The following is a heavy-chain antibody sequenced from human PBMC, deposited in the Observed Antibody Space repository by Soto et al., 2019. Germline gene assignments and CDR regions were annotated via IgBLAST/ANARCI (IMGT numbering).Heavy chain of an antibody. CDR1: GGSISGGTYY. J-gene: IGHJ6*02. CDR2: IYFSGST. D-gene: IGHD2-21*01. Sequence: SETLSLTCTVSGGSISGGTYYWSWIRQPPGQGLEWIGYIYFSGSTYYNPSLQSRVIISVDTSKNQFSLRLSSVTAADTAVYYCARGDWPTQMDVWGQGTTVTVSS. CDR3: ARGDWPTQMDV. V-gene: IGHV4-31*03.